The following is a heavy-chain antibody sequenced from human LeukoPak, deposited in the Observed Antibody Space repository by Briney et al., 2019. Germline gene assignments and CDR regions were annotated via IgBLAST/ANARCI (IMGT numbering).Heavy chain of an antibody. Sequence: SETLSLTCTVSGGSISSGDYYWSWIRRPPGKGLEWIGYIYYSGSTYYNPSLKSRVTISVDTSKNQFSLKLSSVTAADTAVYYCARGPTVTSDTAMVDYWGQGTLVTVSS. V-gene: IGHV4-30-4*08. J-gene: IGHJ4*02. CDR2: IYYSGST. CDR1: GGSISSGDYY. D-gene: IGHD5-18*01. CDR3: ARGPTVTSDTAMVDY.